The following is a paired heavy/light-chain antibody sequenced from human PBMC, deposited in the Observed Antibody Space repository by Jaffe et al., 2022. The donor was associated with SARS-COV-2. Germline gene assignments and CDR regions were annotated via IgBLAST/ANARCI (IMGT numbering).Heavy chain of an antibody. D-gene: IGHD4-17*01. J-gene: IGHJ4*02. V-gene: IGHV4-59*12. CDR2: IYYNGST. CDR3: ARVSNYGDLDH. Sequence: QVQLQESGPGLVKPSETLSLTCTVSGGSISDYYWSWIRQPPGKGLEWIGHIYYNGSTKCNPSLKSRVTISGDTSKSQFSLNVSSVTAADTAVYFCARVSNYGDLDHWGQGTLVTVSS. CDR1: GGSISDYY.
Light chain of an antibody. CDR3: QSEDSSGIVV. Sequence: SFEMTQPPSVSVSPGQTARITCSADALPKQYAYWFQQKPGQAPVLIIYKDIERPSGIPERFSASFSSSGTTVTLTISGVQAEDEADYFCQSEDSSGIVVFGGGTKLTVV. V-gene: IGLV3-25*03. CDR1: ALPKQY. CDR2: KDI. J-gene: IGLJ2*01.